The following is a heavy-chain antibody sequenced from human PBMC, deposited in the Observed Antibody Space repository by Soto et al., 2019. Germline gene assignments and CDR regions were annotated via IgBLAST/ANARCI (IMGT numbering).Heavy chain of an antibody. V-gene: IGHV1-18*01. CDR2: ISAYNGNT. Sequence: ASVKVSCKASGYTFTSYGISWVRQAPGQGLEWMGWISAYNGNTNYAQKLQGRVTMATDTSTSTAYMELRSLRSDDTAVYYCARLSSGWYDFDYWGQGTLVTVSS. CDR1: GYTFTSYG. J-gene: IGHJ4*02. CDR3: ARLSSGWYDFDY. D-gene: IGHD6-19*01.